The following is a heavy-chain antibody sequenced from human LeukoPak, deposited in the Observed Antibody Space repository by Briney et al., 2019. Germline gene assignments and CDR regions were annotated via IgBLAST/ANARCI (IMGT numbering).Heavy chain of an antibody. D-gene: IGHD3/OR15-3a*01. Sequence: SGGSLRLSCAASGFTFSSYWMSWVRQAPGKGLEWLANIKQDGSEKYYVDSVKGRFTISRDNAKNSLYLQMNSLRAGDTAVYYCGRGTGYYYYYMDVWGKGTTVTVSS. CDR2: IKQDGSEK. J-gene: IGHJ6*03. CDR1: GFTFSSYW. V-gene: IGHV3-7*01. CDR3: GRGTGYYYYYMDV.